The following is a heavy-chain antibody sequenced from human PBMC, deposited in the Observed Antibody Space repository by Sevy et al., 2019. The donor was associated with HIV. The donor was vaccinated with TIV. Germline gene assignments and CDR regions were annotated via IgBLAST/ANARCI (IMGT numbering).Heavy chain of an antibody. Sequence: SETLSLTCAVSGVSVSSDTYYWSWIRQPPGKGLEWIGYVYHTGSTNYSPSFKSPVTISVDTSKNQFSLRLFSVAAADTAVYYCARDPYFFDKSGYYWDYWGQGALVTVSS. CDR2: VYHTGST. CDR3: ARDPYFFDKSGYYWDY. D-gene: IGHD3-22*01. V-gene: IGHV4-61*01. CDR1: GVSVSSDTYY. J-gene: IGHJ4*02.